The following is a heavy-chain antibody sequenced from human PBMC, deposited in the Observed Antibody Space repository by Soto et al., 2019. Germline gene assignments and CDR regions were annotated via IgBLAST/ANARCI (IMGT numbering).Heavy chain of an antibody. CDR3: ARDLASTTIPNY. V-gene: IGHV3-7*04. J-gene: IGHJ4*02. Sequence: PGGSLRLSCAASGFTFSRYWMSWVRQAPGKGLEWVANIKQDGSEKYYVDSVKGRFTISRDNAKNSLYLQMNSLRAEDTAVYYCARDLASTTIPNYWGQGTLVTVSS. CDR2: IKQDGSEK. CDR1: GFTFSRYW. D-gene: IGHD4-17*01.